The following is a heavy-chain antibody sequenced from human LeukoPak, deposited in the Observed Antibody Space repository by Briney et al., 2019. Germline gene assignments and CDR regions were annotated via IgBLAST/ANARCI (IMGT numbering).Heavy chain of an antibody. D-gene: IGHD3-10*01. CDR2: ISGSGGST. CDR1: GFTFSSYA. Sequence: PGGSLLLSCAASGFTFSSYAMSWVRQAPGKGLEWVSAISGSGGSTYYADYVKGRFTISRDNSKNTLYLQMNSLRAEDTAVYYCVLASGFDYCGQRALLADSS. V-gene: IGHV3-23*01. CDR3: VLASGFDY. J-gene: IGHJ4*02.